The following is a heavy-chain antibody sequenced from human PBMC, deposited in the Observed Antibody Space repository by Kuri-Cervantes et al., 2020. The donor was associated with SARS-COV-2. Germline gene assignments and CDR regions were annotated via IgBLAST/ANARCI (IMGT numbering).Heavy chain of an antibody. V-gene: IGHV3-20*04. CDR2: INWNGGRT. D-gene: IGHD3-9*01. Sequence: GGSLRLSCAVSGGSISSGGYSWSWIRQPPGKGLEWVSGINWNGGRTGYADSVKGRFTISRDNAKNSLYLQMNSLRAEDTALYYCASGSAELANYDIPYFDYWGQGTLVTVSS. CDR1: GGSISSGGYS. J-gene: IGHJ4*02. CDR3: ASGSAELANYDIPYFDY.